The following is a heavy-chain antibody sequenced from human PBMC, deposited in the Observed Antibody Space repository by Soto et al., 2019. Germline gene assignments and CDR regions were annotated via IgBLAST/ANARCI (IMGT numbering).Heavy chain of an antibody. D-gene: IGHD2-2*01. CDR2: IWFDGSDK. CDR3: ARLYCSAASCYSVGAFDI. V-gene: IGHV3-33*01. J-gene: IGHJ3*02. CDR1: GFTFSTYG. Sequence: GGSLRLSCAASGFTFSTYGMHWVRQAPGKGLEWVALIWFDGSDKYYTESVKGRFTISRDNSRSTVDLQMNSLRAEDTAVYYCARLYCSAASCYSVGAFDIRGQGTMVTVSS.